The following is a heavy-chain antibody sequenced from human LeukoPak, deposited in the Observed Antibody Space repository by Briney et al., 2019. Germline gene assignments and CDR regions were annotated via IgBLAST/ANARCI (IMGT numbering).Heavy chain of an antibody. J-gene: IGHJ4*02. V-gene: IGHV3-73*01. D-gene: IGHD3-22*01. CDR2: IRSKANSYAT. CDR1: GFTFSGSA. Sequence: GGSLRLSCAASGFTFSGSAMHWVRQASGKGPEWVGRIRSKANSYATAYAASVQGRFTISRDDSKNTAYLQMNSLKTEDTAVYYCNYYDSSGYRSIDYWGQGTLVTASS. CDR3: NYYDSSGYRSIDY.